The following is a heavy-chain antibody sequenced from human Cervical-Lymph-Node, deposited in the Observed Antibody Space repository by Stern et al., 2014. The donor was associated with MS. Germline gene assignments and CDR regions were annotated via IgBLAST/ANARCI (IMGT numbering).Heavy chain of an antibody. V-gene: IGHV4-61*01. J-gene: IGHJ4*02. D-gene: IGHD4-17*01. CDR2: VSCSGSS. CDR1: GGSVRSGTYY. Sequence: QVQLLESGPGLVKPSETLSLTCSVSGGSVRSGTYYWSWLRQPPGKGLEWIGYVSCSGSSNDNPSVNSRATISVDTSKNQFSLTLSSVTAADTAVYYCARGRGISGDYYYFDDWGQGTLVPVSS. CDR3: ARGRGISGDYYYFDD.